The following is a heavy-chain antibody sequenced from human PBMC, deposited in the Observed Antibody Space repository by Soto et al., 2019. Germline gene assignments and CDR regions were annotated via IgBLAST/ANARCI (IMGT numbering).Heavy chain of an antibody. CDR3: ARDIGWYHLDY. D-gene: IGHD1-20*01. CDR2: IKADGSES. V-gene: IGHV3-7*03. CDR1: GLKFGYHW. J-gene: IGHJ4*02. Sequence: PGGSLSLSCAGSGLKFGYHWMTWVRQSPGRGLEWVGNIKADGSESYYMDSVKGRFSISRDNAKSSLYLQMHSLRAEDTAVYYCARDIGWYHLDYWGRGTLVTV.